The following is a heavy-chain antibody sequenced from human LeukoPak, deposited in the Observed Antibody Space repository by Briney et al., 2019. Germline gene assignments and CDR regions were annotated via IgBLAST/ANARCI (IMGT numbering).Heavy chain of an antibody. V-gene: IGHV3-7*01. CDR2: IKQDGSEK. CDR1: GFTFSSYW. Sequence: GGSLRLSCAASGFTFSSYWMSWVRQAPGKGLEWVANIKQDGSEKYYVDSVKGRFTISRDNAKNSLYLQMNSLRAEDTAVYYCARGNIVVVVAATDYFDYWGQGTLVTVSS. J-gene: IGHJ4*02. D-gene: IGHD2-15*01. CDR3: ARGNIVVVVAATDYFDY.